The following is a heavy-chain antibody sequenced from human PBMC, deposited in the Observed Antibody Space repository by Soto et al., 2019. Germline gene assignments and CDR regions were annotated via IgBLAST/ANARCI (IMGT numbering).Heavy chain of an antibody. CDR2: ISGTGGST. D-gene: IGHD6-19*01. V-gene: IGHV3-23*01. Sequence: PGGSLRLSCAASGFTFSSYAMSWVRQAPGKGLEWVSGISGTGGSTYYADSVKGRFTISRDNSKNTLYLQMNRLRAEDTAVYYCAKARGAVAGTDYYLHYCGQGTLVAVYS. CDR3: AKARGAVAGTDYYLHY. J-gene: IGHJ4*02. CDR1: GFTFSSYA.